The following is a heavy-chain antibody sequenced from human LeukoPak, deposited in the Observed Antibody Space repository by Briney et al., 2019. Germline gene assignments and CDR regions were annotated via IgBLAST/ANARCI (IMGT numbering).Heavy chain of an antibody. CDR2: IKQDGSEK. D-gene: IGHD1-1*01. Sequence: PGGSLRLSCAASGFTFSGYWMSWVRQAPGKGLEWVATIKQDGSEKYYVDSVKGRFTISRDNAKVSLYLQLNSLRAEDTAMYSCARVKMRPVTIGTTGGVEEYWGQGTLVTVSS. CDR3: ARVKMRPVTIGTTGGVEEY. CDR1: GFTFSGYW. V-gene: IGHV3-7*01. J-gene: IGHJ4*02.